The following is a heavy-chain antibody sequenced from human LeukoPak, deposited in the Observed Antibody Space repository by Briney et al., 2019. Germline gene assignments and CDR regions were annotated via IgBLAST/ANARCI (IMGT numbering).Heavy chain of an antibody. CDR2: IYYSGTT. J-gene: IGHJ6*03. Sequence: SETLSLTCTVSGGSISSSNYYWGWIRQPPGKGLEWIGTIYYSGTTYYNPSLESRVTIFEDTSKNQFSLMLTSVTAADTAVCYCARQISDYYYYYMDVWGKGTTVTVSS. V-gene: IGHV4-39*01. D-gene: IGHD2-15*01. CDR3: ARQISDYYYYYMDV. CDR1: GGSISSSNYY.